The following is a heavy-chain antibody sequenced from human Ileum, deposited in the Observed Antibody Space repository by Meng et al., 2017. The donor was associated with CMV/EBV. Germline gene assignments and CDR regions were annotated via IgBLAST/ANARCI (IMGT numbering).Heavy chain of an antibody. CDR2: MFYRESA. Sequence: SETLSLPCTVSGGFITNYYWSWIRQPPGKGLEWIAYMFYRESAHYNPSLKSRVTISVDTSKNLFSLRLDSVTAADTAVYYCAGTLYPNRYLNLFHPWGQGTLVTVSS. CDR1: GGFITNYY. J-gene: IGHJ5*02. D-gene: IGHD1-14*01. V-gene: IGHV4-59*01. CDR3: AGTLYPNRYLNLFHP.